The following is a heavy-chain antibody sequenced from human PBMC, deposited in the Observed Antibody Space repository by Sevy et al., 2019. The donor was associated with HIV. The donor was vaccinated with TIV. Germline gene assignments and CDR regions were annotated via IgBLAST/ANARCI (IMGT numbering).Heavy chain of an antibody. J-gene: IGHJ4*02. CDR1: GFTVSSNH. D-gene: IGHD2-8*01. V-gene: IGHV3-66*01. CDR3: ARFGLGYCTNGVCSLDY. CDR2: IYRGGST. Sequence: GGSLRLSCAASGFTVSSNHMSWVRQAPGKGLEWVSVIYRGGSTYYADSVKGRFTISRDNSNNTLHLQMNSLRAEDTAVYYCARFGLGYCTNGVCSLDYWGQGTLVTVSS.